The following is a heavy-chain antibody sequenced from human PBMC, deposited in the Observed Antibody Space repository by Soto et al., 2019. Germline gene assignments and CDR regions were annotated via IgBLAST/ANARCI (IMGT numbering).Heavy chain of an antibody. CDR3: ARLTSGSPHFDY. CDR1: GGSISSSSYY. J-gene: IGHJ4*02. D-gene: IGHD6-6*01. V-gene: IGHV4-39*01. Sequence: KPSETLSLTCTVSGGSISSSSYYWGWIRQPPGKGLEWIGSIYYSGSTYYNPSLKSRVTISVDTSKNQFSLKLSSVTAADTAVYYCARLTSGSPHFDYWGQGTLVTVSS. CDR2: IYYSGST.